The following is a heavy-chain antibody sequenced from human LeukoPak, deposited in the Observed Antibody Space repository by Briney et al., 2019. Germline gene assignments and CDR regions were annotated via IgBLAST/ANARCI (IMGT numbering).Heavy chain of an antibody. CDR1: GGSISSSSYY. J-gene: IGHJ3*02. CDR2: IYYSGST. V-gene: IGHV4-39*01. Sequence: SETLSLTCTVSGGSISSSSYYWGWIRQPPGKGLEWIGSIYYSGSTYYNPSLKSRVTISVDTSKNQFSLKLSSVTAADTAVYYCRPHGSGSYYLHAFDIWGQGTMVTVSS. CDR3: RPHGSGSYYLHAFDI. D-gene: IGHD3-10*01.